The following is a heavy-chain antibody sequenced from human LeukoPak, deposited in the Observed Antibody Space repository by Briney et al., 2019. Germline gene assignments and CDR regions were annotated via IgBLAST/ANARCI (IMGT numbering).Heavy chain of an antibody. V-gene: IGHV1-8*01. CDR1: GYTFTSYD. Sequence: RASVKVSCKASGYTFTSYDINWVRQATGQGLEWMGWMNPNSGNTGYAQKFQGRVTMTRNTSISTAYMELSSLRSEDTAVYYCAGTVDTAIRRRARVYGMDVWGQGTTVTVSS. D-gene: IGHD5-18*01. J-gene: IGHJ6*02. CDR3: AGTVDTAIRRRARVYGMDV. CDR2: MNPNSGNT.